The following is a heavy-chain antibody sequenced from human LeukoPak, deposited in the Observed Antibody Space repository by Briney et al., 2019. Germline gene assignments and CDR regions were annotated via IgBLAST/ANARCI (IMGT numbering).Heavy chain of an antibody. V-gene: IGHV3-13*04. J-gene: IGHJ6*02. D-gene: IGHD2/OR15-2a*01. Sequence: HPGGSLRLSCEASGFTFGDFYMHWVRQPAGKGLEWVSTIGTTGDTYYPASVKGRCTVSRANAKNSFYLQMSSLTGGDTAVYYCARGRGRIANGMDVWGQGTTVTVSS. CDR1: GFTFGDFY. CDR2: IGTTGDT. CDR3: ARGRGRIANGMDV.